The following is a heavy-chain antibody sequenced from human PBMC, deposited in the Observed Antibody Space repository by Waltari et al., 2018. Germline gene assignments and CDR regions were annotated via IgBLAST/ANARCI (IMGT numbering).Heavy chain of an antibody. CDR3: AGVEEPGAFDI. CDR1: GFTFSSYG. Sequence: QVQLVESGGGVVQPGRSLRLSCAASGFTFSSYGMHWVRQAPGKGLEWVAVIWYDGSNKYYADSVKGRFTISRDNSKNTLYLQMNSLRAEDTAVYYCAGVEEPGAFDIWGQGTMVTVSS. CDR2: IWYDGSNK. D-gene: IGHD1-26*01. J-gene: IGHJ3*02. V-gene: IGHV3-33*01.